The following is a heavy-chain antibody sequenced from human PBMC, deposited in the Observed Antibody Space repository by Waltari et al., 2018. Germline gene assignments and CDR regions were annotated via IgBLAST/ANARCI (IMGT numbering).Heavy chain of an antibody. D-gene: IGHD6-6*01. CDR2: ISTSGSTR. Sequence: EVQLVESGGGLVQPGGSLRLSCAGFGFSFSDYEMIWVRRAPGKGLQWISYISTSGSTRDYADTLRGRLTISRDNAKNSLFLQMKDLRAEDTALYYCARATGQLVNYWGQGTLVTVSS. J-gene: IGHJ4*02. CDR1: GFSFSDYE. V-gene: IGHV3-48*03. CDR3: ARATGQLVNY.